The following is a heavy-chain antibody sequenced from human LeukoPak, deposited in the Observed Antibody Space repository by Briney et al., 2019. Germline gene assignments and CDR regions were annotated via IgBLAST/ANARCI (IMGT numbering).Heavy chain of an antibody. J-gene: IGHJ4*02. D-gene: IGHD4-17*01. CDR2: IYRSGST. Sequence: SETLSLTCTVSGYSISSAYYWGWIRQPPGKGLEWIGSIYRSGSTYYNTSLKSRVTISVDTSNNQLSLKLSSVTAADTAMYYCARDNTVITGFDYWGQGTLVTVSS. CDR3: ARDNTVITGFDY. CDR1: GYSISSAYY. V-gene: IGHV4-38-2*02.